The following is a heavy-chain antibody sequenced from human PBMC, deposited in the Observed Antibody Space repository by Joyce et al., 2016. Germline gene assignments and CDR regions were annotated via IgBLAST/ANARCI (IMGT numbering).Heavy chain of an antibody. CDR2: VNPSGGST. CDR1: GYAFTSFC. CDR3: ARVGGYGGDSGYYFDY. J-gene: IGHJ4*01. V-gene: IGHV1-46*01. Sequence: QVQLVQSGPEVKKPGASVTVSCQASGYAFTSFCLHWVRQAPGQGLEWKGIVNPSGGSTTAAQKVQDRATRTRDTSTNTVYLERSSRRSDDTAVYYCARVGGYGGDSGYYFDYWGHGTLVTVSS. D-gene: IGHD4-23*01.